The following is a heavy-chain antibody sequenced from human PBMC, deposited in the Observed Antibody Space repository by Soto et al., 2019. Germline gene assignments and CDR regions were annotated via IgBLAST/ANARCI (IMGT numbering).Heavy chain of an antibody. CDR2: VADTGST. CDR1: SGSISSGTW. Sequence: QVQLQESGPGLVTPSGTISLTCVVSSGSISSGTWWSWVRQPPGKGLERIAQVADTGSTIYNPSPGSRVTISVDKSTSPSSLSLSAVTPAETALYYCVRNGVVRFDSWGEGALGTDSA. CDR3: VRNGVVRFDS. V-gene: IGHV4-4*02. J-gene: IGHJ4*02. D-gene: IGHD2-15*01.